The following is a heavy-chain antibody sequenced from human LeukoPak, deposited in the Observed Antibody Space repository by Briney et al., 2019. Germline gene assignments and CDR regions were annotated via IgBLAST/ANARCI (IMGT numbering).Heavy chain of an antibody. J-gene: IGHJ4*02. Sequence: GGSLRLSCAASGFIFSTYGMHWVRQAPGKGLEWVAFIRNDRSDKYYAVSVKGRFTISRDNSKNTLYLQMNSLRAEDTALYYCAKDRAFGQFLWGNDYWGQGTLVTVSS. D-gene: IGHD3-10*01. V-gene: IGHV3-30*02. CDR1: GFIFSTYG. CDR3: AKDRAFGQFLWGNDY. CDR2: IRNDRSDK.